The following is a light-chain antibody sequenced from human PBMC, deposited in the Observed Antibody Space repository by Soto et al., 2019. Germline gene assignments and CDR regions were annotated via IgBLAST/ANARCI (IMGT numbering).Light chain of an antibody. CDR2: DAS. J-gene: IGKJ4*01. CDR1: QSIASH. CDR3: QQYESLPIT. V-gene: IGKV3-11*01. Sequence: EIVLTQSPVTLSLYPGESATLSCRASQSIASHLAWYQQKPGQPPRLLIHDASSRATGIPAKFSGSGSGTDFTLTISRLEPEDFAVYFCQQYESLPITFGGGTKV.